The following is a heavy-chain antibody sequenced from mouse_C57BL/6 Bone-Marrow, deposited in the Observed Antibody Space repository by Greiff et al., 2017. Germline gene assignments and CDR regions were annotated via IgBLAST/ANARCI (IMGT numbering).Heavy chain of an antibody. CDR1: GFNITDDY. V-gene: IGHV14-4*01. J-gene: IGHJ4*01. CDR3: TTHAMDY. CDR2: IDPENGDT. Sequence: VQLQQSGAELVRPGASVKLSCTASGFNITDDYMHWVKQRPEQGLEWIGWIDPENGDTEYASKFQGKATITADTSSNTAYLPLSSLPSEDTAVYYCTTHAMDYWGQGTSVTVSS.